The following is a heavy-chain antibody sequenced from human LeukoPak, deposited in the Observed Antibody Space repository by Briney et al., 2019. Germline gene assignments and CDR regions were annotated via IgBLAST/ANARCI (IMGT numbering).Heavy chain of an antibody. CDR2: IKQDGSEK. CDR1: GFTFSTYW. J-gene: IGHJ4*02. Sequence: PGGSLRLSCAASGFTFSTYWMSWVRQAPGEGLEWVANIKQDGSEKYYVDSVKGRFTISRDNAKNSLYLQMSSLRAEDTAVYYCARGSGYYLGHFDYWGQGTLVTVSS. D-gene: IGHD3-22*01. V-gene: IGHV3-7*01. CDR3: ARGSGYYLGHFDY.